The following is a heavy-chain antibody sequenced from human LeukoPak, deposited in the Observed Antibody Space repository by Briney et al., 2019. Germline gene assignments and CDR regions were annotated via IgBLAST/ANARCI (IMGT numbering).Heavy chain of an antibody. Sequence: GGSLRLSCAASGFTFSSYGMHWVRQAPGKGLEWVAAISYGGSNKYYADSVKGRFTISRDNSKNTLYLQMNSLRAEDTAVYYCAKDSSYQLILGAYGIDVWGQGNTVTVSS. D-gene: IGHD2-2*01. CDR2: ISYGGSNK. CDR3: AKDSSYQLILGAYGIDV. J-gene: IGHJ6*02. CDR1: GFTFSSYG. V-gene: IGHV3-30*18.